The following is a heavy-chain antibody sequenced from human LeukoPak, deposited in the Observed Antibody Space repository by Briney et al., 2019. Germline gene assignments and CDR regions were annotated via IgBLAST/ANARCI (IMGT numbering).Heavy chain of an antibody. D-gene: IGHD3-22*01. V-gene: IGHV3-33*01. J-gene: IGHJ4*02. CDR1: GFTFSSYG. CDR2: IWYDGSNK. CDR3: ARDQGSGYSFFDY. Sequence: PGRSLGLSCAASGFTFSSYGMHWVRQAPGKGLEWVAVIWYDGSNKYYADSVKGRFTISRDNSKNTLYLQMNSLRAEDTAVYYCARDQGSGYSFFDYWGQGTLVTVSS.